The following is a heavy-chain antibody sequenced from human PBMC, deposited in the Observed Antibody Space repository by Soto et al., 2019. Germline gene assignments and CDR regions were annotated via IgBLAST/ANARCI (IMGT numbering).Heavy chain of an antibody. CDR3: TRDWEITVSTWSFGGF. J-gene: IGHJ4*02. CDR1: GGTFSPYT. CDR2: IIPFHGVT. Sequence: QVQLVQSGAEVKKPGSSVKVSCKASGGTFSPYTINWVRQAPGQGLEWMGRIIPFHGVTNYAQKFQARVTITADKSTGTAYMELGGLRFEDTAMYYCTRDWEITVSTWSFGGFWGRGTLVTVSS. V-gene: IGHV1-69*08. D-gene: IGHD3-10*01.